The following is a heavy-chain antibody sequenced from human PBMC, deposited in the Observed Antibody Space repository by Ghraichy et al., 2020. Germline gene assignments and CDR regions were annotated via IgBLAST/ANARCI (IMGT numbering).Heavy chain of an antibody. CDR3: AKGSGYCSSTSCYWRYFDL. V-gene: IGHV3-23*01. J-gene: IGHJ2*01. D-gene: IGHD2-2*01. Sequence: GGSLRLSCAASGFTFSSYAMSWVRQAPGKGLEWVSAISGSGGSTYYADSVKGRFTISRDNSKNTLYLQMNSLRAEDTAVYYCAKGSGYCSSTSCYWRYFDLWGRGTLVTVSS. CDR1: GFTFSSYA. CDR2: ISGSGGST.